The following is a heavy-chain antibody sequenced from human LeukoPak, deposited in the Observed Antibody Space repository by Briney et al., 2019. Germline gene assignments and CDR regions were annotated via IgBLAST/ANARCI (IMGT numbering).Heavy chain of an antibody. CDR1: GGSLSGYY. J-gene: IGHJ4*02. CDR2: INHSGST. D-gene: IGHD3-22*01. Sequence: SETLPLTCAVYGGSLSGYYWSWIRQPPGKGLEWIGEINHSGSTNYNPSLKSRVTISVDTSKNQFSLKLSSVTAADTAVYYCAKDRYYDSSGPSDYWGQGTLVTVSS. CDR3: AKDRYYDSSGPSDY. V-gene: IGHV4-34*01.